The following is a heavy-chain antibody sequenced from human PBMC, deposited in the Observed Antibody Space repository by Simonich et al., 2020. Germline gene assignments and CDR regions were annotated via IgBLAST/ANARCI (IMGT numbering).Heavy chain of an antibody. Sequence: QVQLVQSGAEVKKPGASVQVSCKASGYTFTSYDINWVRQATGQGLERKGWINPNSGNKGYAKKFQGRVTITRNTSIRSAYMELSSLRSEDTAVYYCARSRYCTNGVCYNWFDPWGQGTLVTVSS. CDR2: INPNSGNK. J-gene: IGHJ5*02. D-gene: IGHD2-8*01. CDR3: ARSRYCTNGVCYNWFDP. V-gene: IGHV1-8*03. CDR1: GYTFTSYD.